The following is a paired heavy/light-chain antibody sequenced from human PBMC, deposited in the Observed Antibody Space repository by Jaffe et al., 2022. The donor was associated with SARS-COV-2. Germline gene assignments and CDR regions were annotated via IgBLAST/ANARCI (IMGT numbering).Heavy chain of an antibody. CDR1: GFIFKNYA. J-gene: IGHJ5*02. CDR3: AKAPDGGKNWNNWFDP. Sequence: EVQLLESGGNLVQPGGSLRLSCAASGFIFKNYAMNWVRQAPGKGLEWVAGISGSGDDTYYADSAKGRFTISRDNSKNTLYLQMNSLRVEDMALYYCAKAPDGGKNWNNWFDPWGQGTLVTVS. CDR2: ISGSGDDT. D-gene: IGHD2-15*01. V-gene: IGHV3-23*01.
Light chain of an antibody. J-gene: IGKJ5*01. CDR2: DAS. V-gene: IGKV3-11*01. CDR3: QQRYSWPPIT. Sequence: EIVLTQSPATLSLSPGERATLSCRASQSVFNYLVWYQQKPGQAPRLLIYDASNRATGIPARFSGSGSGTDFTLTISSLEPEDFAVYYCQQRYSWPPITFGQGTRLEIK. CDR1: QSVFNY.